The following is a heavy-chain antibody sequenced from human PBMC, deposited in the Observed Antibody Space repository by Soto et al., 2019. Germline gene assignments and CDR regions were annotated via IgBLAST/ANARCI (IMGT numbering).Heavy chain of an antibody. V-gene: IGHV3-30*03. CDR3: ARGDDDFWSGPDAFDI. CDR2: ISYDGSNK. D-gene: IGHD3-3*01. CDR1: GFTFSSYG. Sequence: GGSLRLSCAASGFTFSSYGMHWVRQAPGKGLEWVAVISYDGSNKYYADSVKGRFTISRDNSKNTLYLQMNSLRAEDTAVYYCARGDDDFWSGPDAFDIWGQGTMVTVSS. J-gene: IGHJ3*02.